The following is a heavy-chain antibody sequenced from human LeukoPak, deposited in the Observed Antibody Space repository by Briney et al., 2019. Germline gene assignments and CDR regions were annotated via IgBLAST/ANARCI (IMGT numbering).Heavy chain of an antibody. CDR3: ARGKYYYDSSGYSSDAFDI. J-gene: IGHJ3*02. V-gene: IGHV4-30-2*01. CDR1: GGSISSGGYS. CDR2: IYHSGST. Sequence: SQTLSLTCAVSGGSISSGGYSWSWIRQPPGKGLEWLGYIYHSGSTYYNPFLKSRVTISVDRSKNQFSLKLSSVTAADTAVYYCARGKYYYDSSGYSSDAFDIWGQGTMVTVSS. D-gene: IGHD3-22*01.